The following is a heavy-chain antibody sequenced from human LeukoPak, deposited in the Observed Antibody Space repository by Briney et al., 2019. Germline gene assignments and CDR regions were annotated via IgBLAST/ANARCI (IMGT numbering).Heavy chain of an antibody. CDR2: IYSGGST. J-gene: IGHJ3*02. D-gene: IGHD5-24*01. V-gene: IGHV3-53*01. Sequence: TGGSLRVYCAASGFTVSSNYMSWVRQAPGKGLEWVSVIYSGGSTYYADSVKGRFTISRDNSKNTLYLQMNSLRAEDTAVYYCNRLEVEMATRLMLGAFDIWGQGTMVTVSS. CDR1: GFTVSSNY. CDR3: NRLEVEMATRLMLGAFDI.